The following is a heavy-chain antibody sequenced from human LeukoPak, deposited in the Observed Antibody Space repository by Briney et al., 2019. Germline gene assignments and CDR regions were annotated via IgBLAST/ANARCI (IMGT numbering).Heavy chain of an antibody. CDR2: IYYSGST. CDR3: ARGGERWLQLRYFQH. D-gene: IGHD5-24*01. Sequence: PSETLSLTCTVSGGSISSYYWSWIRQPPGKGLEWIGYIYYSGSTYYNPSLESRVTISVDTSKNQFSLKLSSVTAADTAVYYCARGGERWLQLRYFQHWGQGTLVTVSS. CDR1: GGSISSYY. V-gene: IGHV4-59*12. J-gene: IGHJ1*01.